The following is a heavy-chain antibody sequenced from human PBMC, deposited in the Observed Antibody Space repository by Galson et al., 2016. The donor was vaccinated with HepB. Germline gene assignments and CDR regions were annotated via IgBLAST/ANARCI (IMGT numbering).Heavy chain of an antibody. J-gene: IGHJ4*02. CDR1: GFTFNNYW. V-gene: IGHV3-7*04. Sequence: SLRLSCAASGFTFNNYWMSWVRQAPGKGLEWVANIKRDGTEKYYLDSVEGRFTVSRDNAKNSLSLQMDSLRAEDTAVYYCARGSYYGSGSYGIYFDYWGQGTLDTVSS. D-gene: IGHD3-10*01. CDR2: IKRDGTEK. CDR3: ARGSYYGSGSYGIYFDY.